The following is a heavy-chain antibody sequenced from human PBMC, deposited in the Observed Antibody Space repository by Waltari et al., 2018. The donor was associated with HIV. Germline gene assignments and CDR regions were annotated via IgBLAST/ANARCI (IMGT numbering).Heavy chain of an antibody. J-gene: IGHJ4*02. CDR3: ARGFRVGCSDATCYSHY. CDR1: GFTFNSYW. Sequence: EVQLVESGGNLVQPGGSLRLSCAASGFTFNSYWMHWVRQAPGKGLVWVSRSNSDATSTAYADSVKGRFTSSRDNAKNTLYLQMNSLRAEDTAVYYCARGFRVGCSDATCYSHYWGQGTLVTVSS. CDR2: SNSDATST. D-gene: IGHD2-15*01. V-gene: IGHV3-74*01.